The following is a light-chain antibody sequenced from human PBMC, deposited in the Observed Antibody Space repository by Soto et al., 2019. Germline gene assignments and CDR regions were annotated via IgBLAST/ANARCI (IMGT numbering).Light chain of an antibody. CDR3: CLYIGVSVYV. CDR2: WGH. CDR1: SGFVGSFGL. J-gene: IGLJ1*01. Sequence: CDGNSGFVGSFGLVSWSRQHPGQAPKFMNSWGHRRPSGGPDRFSGSTSANSASLTISGLQADDEADYYCCLYIGVSVYVFGTGTRSPS. V-gene: IGLV2-23*01.